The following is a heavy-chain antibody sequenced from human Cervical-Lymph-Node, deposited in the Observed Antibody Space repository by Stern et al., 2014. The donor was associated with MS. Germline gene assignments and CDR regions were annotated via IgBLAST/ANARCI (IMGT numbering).Heavy chain of an antibody. CDR3: ARKDSSGYYSQIDN. CDR2: IHPGDSET. CDR1: GYIFANYW. D-gene: IGHD3-22*01. J-gene: IGHJ4*02. Sequence: EVQLVESGAEVKKPGDSLKISCKGSGYIFANYWIGWVRQMPGKGLAGTGLIHPGDSETRYNPACHGQVTISADKSISTAYLQWSSLRESDTAIYYCARKDSSGYYSQIDNWGQGTLVTVSS. V-gene: IGHV5-51*01.